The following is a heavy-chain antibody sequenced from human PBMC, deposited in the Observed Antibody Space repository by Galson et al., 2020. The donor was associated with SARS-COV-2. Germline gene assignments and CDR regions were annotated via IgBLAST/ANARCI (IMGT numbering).Heavy chain of an antibody. Sequence: GESLKISCKGSGYSFTSYWIGWVRQMPGKGLEWMGIIYPGDSDTRYSPSFQGQVTISADKSISTAYLQWSSLKASDTAMYYCARYSRYYGHRNWFDPWGQGTLVTVSS. D-gene: IGHD3-22*01. CDR1: GYSFTSYW. CDR2: IYPGDSDT. V-gene: IGHV5-51*01. CDR3: ARYSRYYGHRNWFDP. J-gene: IGHJ5*02.